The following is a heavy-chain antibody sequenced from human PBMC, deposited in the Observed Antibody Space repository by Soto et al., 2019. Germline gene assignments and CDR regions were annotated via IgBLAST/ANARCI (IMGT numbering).Heavy chain of an antibody. CDR3: ARVDCSSTSCDNWFDP. CDR1: GGSVSSGSCY. J-gene: IGHJ5*02. Sequence: SVTMSLTCTVAGGSVSSGSCYWSWIRKPPGKGLEWIGYIYYSGSTNYNPSLKSRVTISVDTSKNQFSLKLSSVTAADTAVYYCARVDCSSTSCDNWFDPWGQGTLVTVSS. CDR2: IYYSGST. D-gene: IGHD2-2*01. V-gene: IGHV4-61*01.